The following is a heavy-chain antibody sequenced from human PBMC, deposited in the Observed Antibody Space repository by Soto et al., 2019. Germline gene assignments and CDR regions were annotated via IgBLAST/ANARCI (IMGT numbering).Heavy chain of an antibody. Sequence: GGSLRLSCVASGFTSKDYAMGWVREATGKRLEWVSNVTATDGKNYYAYSMRGRFTISRDNSRNSLLLQINGLRPEDSALYLCAKDEGTSSTVFDYWGQGTLVTVAS. D-gene: IGHD4-17*01. CDR2: VTATDGKN. CDR1: GFTSKDYA. J-gene: IGHJ4*02. CDR3: AKDEGTSSTVFDY. V-gene: IGHV3-23*01.